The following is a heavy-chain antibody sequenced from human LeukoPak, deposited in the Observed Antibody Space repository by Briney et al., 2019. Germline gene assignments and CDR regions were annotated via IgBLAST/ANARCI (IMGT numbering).Heavy chain of an antibody. CDR2: MNPNSGNT. CDR1: GYTFTSYD. D-gene: IGHD1-26*01. J-gene: IGHJ5*02. V-gene: IGHV1-8*03. Sequence: GASVKVSCEASGYTFTSYDINWVRQATGQGLEWMGWMNPNSGNTGYAQKFQGRVTITRNTSISTAYMELSSLRSEDTAVYYCARGIVGSYWFDPWGQGTLVTVSS. CDR3: ARGIVGSYWFDP.